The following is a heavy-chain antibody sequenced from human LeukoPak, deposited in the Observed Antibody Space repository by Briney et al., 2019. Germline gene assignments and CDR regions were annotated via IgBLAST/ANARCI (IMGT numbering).Heavy chain of an antibody. CDR1: GFTFSSYS. CDR2: ISSSSYI. Sequence: PGGSLRLSCAASGFTFSSYSMNWVRQAPGKGLEWVSSISSSSYIYYADSVKGRFTISRDNAKNSLYLQMNSLRAEDTAVYYCARDFEYSSSYDAFDIWGQGTMVTVSS. CDR3: ARDFEYSSSYDAFDI. J-gene: IGHJ3*02. D-gene: IGHD6-6*01. V-gene: IGHV3-21*01.